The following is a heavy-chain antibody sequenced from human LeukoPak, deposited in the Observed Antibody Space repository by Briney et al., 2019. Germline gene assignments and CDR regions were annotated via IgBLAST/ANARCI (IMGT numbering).Heavy chain of an antibody. V-gene: IGHV3-48*03. Sequence: GGSLRLSCEASGFIFSSFELNWVRQAPGKGLEWVSHISDTGGIVYADSVKGRFTISRDNAKNSLYLQMDSLRAEDTAVYYCARIGPRYGDYFDYWGQGTLVTVSS. CDR1: GFIFSSFE. D-gene: IGHD4-17*01. CDR3: ARIGPRYGDYFDY. CDR2: ISDTGGI. J-gene: IGHJ4*02.